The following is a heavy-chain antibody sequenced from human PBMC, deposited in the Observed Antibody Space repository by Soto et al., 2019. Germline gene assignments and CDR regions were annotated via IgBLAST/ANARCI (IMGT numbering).Heavy chain of an antibody. CDR1: GFTFSSYA. D-gene: IGHD6-6*01. CDR2: ISYDGSNK. J-gene: IGHJ6*02. V-gene: IGHV3-30-3*01. CDR3: ARPHSSGYYYYGMDV. Sequence: QVQLVESGGGVVQPGRSLRLSCAASGFTFSSYAMHWVRQAPGKGLEWVAVISYDGSNKYYADSVKGRFTISRDNSKNTLYLQMNSLRAEDTAVYYCARPHSSGYYYYGMDVWGQGTTVTVSS.